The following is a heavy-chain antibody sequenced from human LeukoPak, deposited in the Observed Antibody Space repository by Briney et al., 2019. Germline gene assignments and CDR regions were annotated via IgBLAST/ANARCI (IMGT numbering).Heavy chain of an antibody. V-gene: IGHV3-43*02. CDR1: GLNCDDSA. J-gene: IGHJ4*02. Sequence: PVVSLRLSCVASGLNCDDSAIRWVRQAPGRGLEWVSLISADGGSTFSADSVKGRFSISRDNSKNSLYLQMNSLRSEDTAMYYCAKESGKFDYWGQGTLVAVPS. CDR2: ISADGGST. CDR3: AKESGKFDY.